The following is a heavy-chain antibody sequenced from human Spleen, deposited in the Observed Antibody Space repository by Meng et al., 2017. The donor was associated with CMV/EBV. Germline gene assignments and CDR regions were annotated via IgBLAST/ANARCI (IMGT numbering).Heavy chain of an antibody. CDR1: SVSRGSYY. J-gene: IGHJ2*01. CDR2: IYYSGST. Sequence: SVSRGSYYWSWLRQPPGKGLEWIGYIYYSGSTNYNPSLKSRVTISVDTSKNQFSLKLSSVTAADTAVYYCASAVTTWFGTTYWYFDLWGRGTLVTVSS. CDR3: ASAVTTWFGTTYWYFDL. V-gene: IGHV4-61*01. D-gene: IGHD1-14*01.